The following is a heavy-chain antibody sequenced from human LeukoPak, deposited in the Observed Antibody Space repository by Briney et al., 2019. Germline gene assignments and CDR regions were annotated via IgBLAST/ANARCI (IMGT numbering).Heavy chain of an antibody. Sequence: SETLSLTCSVSGGSISNADYYWGWVRQARGRGLEWIVSMVFGGTNHYTPSLNSRATISVDTSKNQFSLKLTSVTAADAAIYYCARQLPTAAADTRGYFDYWGQGAVVTVSS. CDR1: GGSISNADYY. CDR3: ARQLPTAAADTRGYFDY. J-gene: IGHJ4*01. D-gene: IGHD6-13*01. V-gene: IGHV4-39*01. CDR2: MVFGGTN.